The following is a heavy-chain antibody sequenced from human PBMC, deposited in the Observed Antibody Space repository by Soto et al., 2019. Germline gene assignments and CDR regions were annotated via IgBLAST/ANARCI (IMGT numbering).Heavy chain of an antibody. D-gene: IGHD2-15*01. J-gene: IGHJ5*02. Sequence: SETLSLTCSVYGGSFSDYYWSWIRQPPGKGLEWIGEINHSGSTNYNPSLKSRVTISVHTSKNQFSLKLSSVTAADTAVYYCARGMHCSGGSCYSRWFDPWGQGTLVTVSS. V-gene: IGHV4-34*01. CDR2: INHSGST. CDR3: ARGMHCSGGSCYSRWFDP. CDR1: GGSFSDYY.